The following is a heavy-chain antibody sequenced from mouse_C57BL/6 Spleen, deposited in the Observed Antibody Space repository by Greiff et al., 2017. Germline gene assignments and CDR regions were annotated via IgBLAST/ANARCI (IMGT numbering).Heavy chain of an antibody. Sequence: EVMLVESGPELVKPGASVKISCKASGYSFTGYYMNWVKQSPEKSLEWIGEINPSTGGTTYNQKFKAKATLTVDKSSSTAYMQLKSLTSEDSAVYYCARGGYGSSYWYFDVWGTGTTVTVSS. D-gene: IGHD1-1*01. J-gene: IGHJ1*03. CDR1: GYSFTGYY. CDR3: ARGGYGSSYWYFDV. V-gene: IGHV1-42*01. CDR2: INPSTGGT.